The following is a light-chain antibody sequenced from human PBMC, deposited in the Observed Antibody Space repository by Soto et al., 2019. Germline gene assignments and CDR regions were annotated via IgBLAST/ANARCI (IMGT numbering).Light chain of an antibody. CDR3: SSYTSSSTVI. CDR2: NVS. Sequence: QSVLTQPASVSGSPGQSITISCTGTSSDVGGYNYVSWYQQHPGRAPKLMLYNVSYRPSGVSNRFSGSKSGNTATLTISGLQAEDESHYYCSSYTSSSTVIFGGGTKVTVL. J-gene: IGLJ2*01. V-gene: IGLV2-14*01. CDR1: SSDVGGYNY.